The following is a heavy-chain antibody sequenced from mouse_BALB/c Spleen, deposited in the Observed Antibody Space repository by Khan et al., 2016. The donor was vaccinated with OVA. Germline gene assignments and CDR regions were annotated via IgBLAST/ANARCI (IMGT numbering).Heavy chain of an antibody. J-gene: IGHJ3*01. Sequence: EVQLVETGGGLVQPGGSLKLSCAASGFTFSNYAMSWVRQTPEKRLEWVASISSGGTTYCPDIVKGRFTISRDNARNILYLQMSSLRSEDTAMYXCARDYWFAYWGQGTLVTVSA. CDR2: ISSGGTT. CDR3: ARDYWFAY. CDR1: GFTFSNYA. V-gene: IGHV5-6-5*01.